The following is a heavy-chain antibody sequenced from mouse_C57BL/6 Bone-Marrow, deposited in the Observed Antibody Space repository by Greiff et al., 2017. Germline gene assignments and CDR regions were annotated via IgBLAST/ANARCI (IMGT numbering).Heavy chain of an antibody. CDR3: TGLSGDYFDY. CDR1: GFTFSNYW. J-gene: IGHJ2*01. V-gene: IGHV6-3*01. CDR2: IRLKSDNYAT. Sequence: EVHLVESGGGLVQPGGSMKLSCVASGFTFSNYWMNWVRQSPEKGLEWVAQIRLKSDNYATHYAVSVKGRFTISRDDSKSSVYLQMNNLRAEDTGIYYCTGLSGDYFDYWGQGTTLTVSS.